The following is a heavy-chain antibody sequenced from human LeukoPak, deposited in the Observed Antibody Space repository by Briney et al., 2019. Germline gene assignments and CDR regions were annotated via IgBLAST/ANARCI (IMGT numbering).Heavy chain of an antibody. J-gene: IGHJ4*02. D-gene: IGHD3-22*01. CDR1: GYTLTELS. V-gene: IGHV1-24*01. Sequence: ASVKVSCKVSGYTLTELSMHWVRQAPGKGREWMGGFDPEDGETIYAQKFQGRVTITADKSTSTAYMELSSLRSEDTAVYYCARWSYYYDSSGYYRYFDYWGQGTLVTVSS. CDR2: FDPEDGET. CDR3: ARWSYYYDSSGYYRYFDY.